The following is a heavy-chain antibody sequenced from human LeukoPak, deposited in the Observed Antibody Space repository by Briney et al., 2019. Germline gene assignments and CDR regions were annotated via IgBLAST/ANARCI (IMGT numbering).Heavy chain of an antibody. V-gene: IGHV3-30-3*01. CDR1: GFTFSSYA. J-gene: IGHJ4*02. D-gene: IGHD1-26*01. CDR2: ISCDGSNK. CDR3: ARVRAGFIVGALGY. Sequence: GRSLRLSCAASGFTFSSYAMHWVRQAPGKRLEWVAVISCDGSNKYYADSVKGRFTISRDNSKNTLYLQMNSLRAEDTAVYYCARVRAGFIVGALGYWGQGTLVTVSS.